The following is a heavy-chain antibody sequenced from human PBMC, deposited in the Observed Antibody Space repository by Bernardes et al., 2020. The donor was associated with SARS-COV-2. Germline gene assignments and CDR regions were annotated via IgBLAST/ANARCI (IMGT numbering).Heavy chain of an antibody. CDR3: ATAPVVVTAINWFDP. CDR2: FDPEDGET. Sequence: ASVQVSCKVSGYTLTELSMHWVRQAPGKGLEWMGGFDPEDGETIYAQKFQGRVTMTEDTSTDTAYMELSSLRSEDTAVYYCATAPVVVTAINWFDPWGQGTLVTVSS. J-gene: IGHJ5*02. CDR1: GYTLTELS. D-gene: IGHD2-21*02. V-gene: IGHV1-24*01.